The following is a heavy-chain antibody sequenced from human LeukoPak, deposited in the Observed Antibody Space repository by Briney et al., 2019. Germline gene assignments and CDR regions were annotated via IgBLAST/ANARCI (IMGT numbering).Heavy chain of an antibody. V-gene: IGHV1-24*01. CDR2: FEPEDGET. CDR1: GYTLTELS. J-gene: IGHJ4*02. CDR3: ATAKGVAALGGQYFDY. Sequence: GASVKVSCKVSGYTLTELSMHWVRQAPGKGLEWMGGFEPEDGETIYAQKFQGRVTMTEDTSTDTAYMELSSLRSEDTAVYYCATAKGVAALGGQYFDYWGQGTLVTVSS. D-gene: IGHD2-15*01.